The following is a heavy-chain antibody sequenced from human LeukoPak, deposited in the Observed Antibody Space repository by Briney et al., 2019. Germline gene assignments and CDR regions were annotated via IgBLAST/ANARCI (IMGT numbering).Heavy chain of an antibody. Sequence: PGGSLRLSCAASGFTFSTFWMKWVRQAPGKGLEWVADINKDGSEEYYVDSVKGRFIISRDNAKNSLYLEMNSLRAEDTAVYYCAKIPSYSSGWYYFDYWGQGTLVTVSS. V-gene: IGHV3-7*03. CDR2: INKDGSEE. CDR3: AKIPSYSSGWYYFDY. D-gene: IGHD6-19*01. J-gene: IGHJ4*02. CDR1: GFTFSTFW.